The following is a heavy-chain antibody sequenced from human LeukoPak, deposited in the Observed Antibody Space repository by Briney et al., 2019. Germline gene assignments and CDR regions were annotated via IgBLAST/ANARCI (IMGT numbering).Heavy chain of an antibody. CDR3: ARGGVRGVIITVHFDY. Sequence: GGSLRLSCAASGFTFSDYYMNWIRQAPGKGLEWISYMSSSGSTISYADSVTGRFTVSRDNAKNSLYLQMDSLRAEDTAVYYCARGGVRGVIITVHFDYWGQGTLVTVSS. D-gene: IGHD3-10*01. CDR2: MSSSGSTI. V-gene: IGHV3-11*04. CDR1: GFTFSDYY. J-gene: IGHJ4*02.